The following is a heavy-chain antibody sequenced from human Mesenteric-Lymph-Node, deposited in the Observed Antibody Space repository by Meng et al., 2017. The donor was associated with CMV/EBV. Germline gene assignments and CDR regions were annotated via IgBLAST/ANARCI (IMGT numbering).Heavy chain of an antibody. CDR2: IHPNSGGT. CDR3: ARGRYCSSTSCYSGDY. Sequence: SGSPFTGYYMHWVRQAPGQGLEWMRRIHPNSGGTNYAQKFQGRVTMTRDTSISTAYMELSRLSSDDTAVYYCARGRYCSSTSCYSGDYWGQGTLVTVSS. V-gene: IGHV1-2*06. D-gene: IGHD2-2*01. CDR1: GSPFTGYY. J-gene: IGHJ4*02.